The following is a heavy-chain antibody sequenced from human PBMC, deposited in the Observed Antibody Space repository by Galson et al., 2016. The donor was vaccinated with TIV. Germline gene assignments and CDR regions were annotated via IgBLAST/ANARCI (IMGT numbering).Heavy chain of an antibody. CDR1: GFTLPNYG. D-gene: IGHD1-26*01. CDR3: ASTGANTLYSGGYGDDDGFDF. Sequence: SLRLSCATSGFTLPNYGMTWVRQAPGRGLEWVAVIWYDGTNTHYADSVKGRFTISQDNSENTLNLQMNTLRAEDTAVYYCASTGANTLYSGGYGDDDGFDFWGQGTMVTVSS. J-gene: IGHJ3*01. CDR2: IWYDGTNT. V-gene: IGHV3-33*01.